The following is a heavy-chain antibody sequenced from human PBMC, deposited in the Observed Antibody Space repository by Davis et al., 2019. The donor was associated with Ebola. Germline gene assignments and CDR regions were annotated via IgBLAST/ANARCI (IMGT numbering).Heavy chain of an antibody. CDR3: ARETIAVAGY. CDR2: ISSNGGST. CDR1: GFTFSSYA. Sequence: GGSLRLSCAASGFTFSSYAMHWVRQAPGKGLEYVSAISSNGGSTYYADSVKGRFTISRDNSKNTLYLQMSSLRAEDTAVYYCARETIAVAGYWGQGTLVTVSS. V-gene: IGHV3-64D*06. D-gene: IGHD6-19*01. J-gene: IGHJ4*02.